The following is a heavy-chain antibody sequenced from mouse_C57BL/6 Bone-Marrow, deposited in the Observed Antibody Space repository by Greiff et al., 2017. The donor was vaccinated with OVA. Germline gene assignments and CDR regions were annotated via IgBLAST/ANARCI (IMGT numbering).Heavy chain of an antibody. Sequence: QVQLKQSGAELARPGASVKLSCKASGYTFTSYGISWVKQRTGQGLEWIGEIYPRSGNTYYNEKFKGKATLTADKSSSTAYMELRSLTSEDSAVYFCASFYSNYSYWGLGTLVTVSA. D-gene: IGHD2-5*01. CDR1: GYTFTSYG. CDR2: IYPRSGNT. CDR3: ASFYSNYSY. J-gene: IGHJ3*01. V-gene: IGHV1-81*01.